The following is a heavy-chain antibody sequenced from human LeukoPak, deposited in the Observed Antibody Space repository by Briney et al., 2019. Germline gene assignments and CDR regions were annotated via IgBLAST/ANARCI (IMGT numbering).Heavy chain of an antibody. J-gene: IGHJ3*02. CDR2: IYTSGST. D-gene: IGHD1-26*01. CDR1: GGSISSYY. V-gene: IGHV4-4*07. CDR3: ARDKSIVGATRPCAFDI. Sequence: SETLSLTCTVSGGSISSYYWSWIRQPAGKGLEWIGRIYTSGSTNYNPSLKSRVTMSVDTSKNEFSLKLSSVTAADAAVYFCARDKSIVGATRPCAFDIWGQGTVVTVSS.